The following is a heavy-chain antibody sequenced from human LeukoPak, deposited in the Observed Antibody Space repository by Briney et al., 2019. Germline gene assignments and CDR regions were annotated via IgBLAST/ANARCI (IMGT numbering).Heavy chain of an antibody. D-gene: IGHD3-10*01. Sequence: SETLSLTCVVSGYSISSGYYWSWIRQPPGKGLEWIGEINHSGSTNYNPSLKSRVTISVDTSKNQFSLKLSSVTAADTAVYYCARTHYYGSGSYYKYWGQGTLVTVSS. CDR2: INHSGST. J-gene: IGHJ4*02. CDR3: ARTHYYGSGSYYKY. CDR1: GYSISSGYY. V-gene: IGHV4-34*01.